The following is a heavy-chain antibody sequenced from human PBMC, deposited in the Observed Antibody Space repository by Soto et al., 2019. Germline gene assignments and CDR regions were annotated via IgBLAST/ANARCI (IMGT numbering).Heavy chain of an antibody. CDR2: IIPLFGTA. D-gene: IGHD6-13*01. CDR3: ARERGGAATGKGDYYSYYCMAV. J-gene: IGHJ6*02. CDR1: GGTVSSYA. V-gene: IGHV1-69*13. Sequence: SVKVSCKVSGGTVSSYAIRWVRQAPGQGLEWMGGIIPLFGTAKYVLRCQVRVTITADESTSTAYMELSSLRSEDTAVYYCARERGGAATGKGDYYSYYCMAVWG.